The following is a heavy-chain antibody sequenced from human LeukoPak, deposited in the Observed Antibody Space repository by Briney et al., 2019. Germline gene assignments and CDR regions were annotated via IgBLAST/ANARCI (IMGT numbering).Heavy chain of an antibody. J-gene: IGHJ3*02. Sequence: SVKVSCKASGGTFSSYAISWVRQAPGQGLEWMGGIIPIFGTANYAQKFQGRVTITTDESTSTAYMELSSLRSEDTSVYYCARSHYDNSAFDIWGQGTMVTVSS. CDR1: GGTFSSYA. D-gene: IGHD3-16*01. V-gene: IGHV1-69*05. CDR2: IIPIFGTA. CDR3: ARSHYDNSAFDI.